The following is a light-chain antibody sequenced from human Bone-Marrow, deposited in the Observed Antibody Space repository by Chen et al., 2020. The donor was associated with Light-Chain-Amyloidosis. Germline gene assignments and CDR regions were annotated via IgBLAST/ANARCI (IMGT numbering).Light chain of an antibody. CDR3: QVWDRSSDRPV. Sequence: SYVLTQPSSVSVAPGQTATIACGGNNIGSTSVHWYQQTPGQAPLLVVYDDSDRPSGIPERLSGSNSGNAATLPIGGVEAGEGAGYDCQVWDRSSDRPVFGGGTKLTVL. CDR2: DDS. V-gene: IGLV3-21*02. CDR1: NIGSTS. J-gene: IGLJ3*02.